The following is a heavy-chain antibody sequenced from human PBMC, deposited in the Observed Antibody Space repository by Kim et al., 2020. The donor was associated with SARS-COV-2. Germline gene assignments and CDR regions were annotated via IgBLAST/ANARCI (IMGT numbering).Heavy chain of an antibody. D-gene: IGHD3-22*01. CDR1: GGSISSYY. Sequence: SETLSLTCTVSGGSISSYYWSWIRQPPGKGLEWIGYIYYSGSTNYNPSLKSRVTISVDTSKNQFSLKLSSVTAADTAVYYCARGSPPDIITMIVVVNNDAFDIWGQGTMVTVSS. CDR2: IYYSGST. J-gene: IGHJ3*02. V-gene: IGHV4-59*13. CDR3: ARGSPPDIITMIVVVNNDAFDI.